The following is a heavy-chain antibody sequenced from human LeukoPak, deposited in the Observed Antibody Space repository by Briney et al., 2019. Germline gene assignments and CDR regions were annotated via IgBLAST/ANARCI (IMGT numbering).Heavy chain of an antibody. CDR3: ARERGGGITAYYYDSSGYLLDY. CDR2: IWYDGSNK. D-gene: IGHD3-22*01. CDR1: GFTFSSYG. J-gene: IGHJ4*02. V-gene: IGHV3-33*01. Sequence: GRSLRLSCAASGFTFSSYGMHWVRQAPGKGLEWVAVIWYDGSNKYYADSVKGRFTISRDNSKNTLYLQMNSLRAEDTAVYYCARERGGGITAYYYDSSGYLLDYWGQGTLVTVSS.